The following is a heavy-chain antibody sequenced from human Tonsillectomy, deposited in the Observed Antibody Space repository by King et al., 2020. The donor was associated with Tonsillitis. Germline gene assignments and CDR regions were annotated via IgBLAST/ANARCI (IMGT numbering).Heavy chain of an antibody. J-gene: IGHJ6*02. CDR2: ISSSSSFI. V-gene: IGHV3-21*01. CDR3: ARVPRRQDIVAPIDV. Sequence: VQLVESGGGLVKPGGSLRLSCAASGFTFSSYSMNWVRQAPGKGLEWVSSISSSSSFIYYADAVKGRSTISRDNAKNSLYLQMNSLRAENTAVYYCARVPRRQDIVAPIDVWCHGTTVTVFS. D-gene: IGHD2-15*01. CDR1: GFTFSSYS.